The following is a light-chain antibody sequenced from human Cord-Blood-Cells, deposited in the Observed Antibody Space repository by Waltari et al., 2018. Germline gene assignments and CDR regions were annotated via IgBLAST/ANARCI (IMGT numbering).Light chain of an antibody. CDR1: QSLLHSNGYNY. V-gene: IGKV2-28*01. Sequence: IVLTQSPLSLPVTPGEPASISCRSSQSLLHSNGYNYLDWYLQKPGQPPQLLIYSGSNRASGVPDRFSGSGSGTDFTLKISRVEAEDVGVYYCMQALQTPLTFGGGTKVEIK. CDR2: SGS. J-gene: IGKJ4*01. CDR3: MQALQTPLT.